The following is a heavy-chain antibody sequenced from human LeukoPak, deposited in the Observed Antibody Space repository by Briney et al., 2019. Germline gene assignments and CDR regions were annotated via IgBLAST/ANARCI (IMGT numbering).Heavy chain of an antibody. CDR3: ARWTYNYDY. CDR2: ISNTGEYT. J-gene: IGHJ4*02. V-gene: IGHV3-23*01. CDR1: GFIFSNFA. D-gene: IGHD3/OR15-3a*01. Sequence: GGSLRLSCTASGFIFSNFAINWVRQAPGKGLEWVSAISNTGEYTLYADSVKGRFTISRDNSKNTVSLQMNSLRAEDTALYYCARWTYNYDYWGQGTPVTVSS.